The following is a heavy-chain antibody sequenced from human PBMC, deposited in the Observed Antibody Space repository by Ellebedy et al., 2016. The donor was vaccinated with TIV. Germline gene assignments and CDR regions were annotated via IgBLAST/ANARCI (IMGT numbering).Heavy chain of an antibody. V-gene: IGHV2-5*02. CDR3: AWVAFVTADRLGSLDM. CDR1: GFSLRTSGVG. J-gene: IGHJ3*02. D-gene: IGHD3-16*01. Sequence: SGPTLVKPTQTLTLTCTFSGFSLRTSGVGVGWIRQPPGKALEWLALISWDDDKRYSPSLKTRLTVTKDTSKNQVVLTMTNMDPVDTGTYYCAWVAFVTADRLGSLDMWGQGTMVTVSS. CDR2: ISWDDDK.